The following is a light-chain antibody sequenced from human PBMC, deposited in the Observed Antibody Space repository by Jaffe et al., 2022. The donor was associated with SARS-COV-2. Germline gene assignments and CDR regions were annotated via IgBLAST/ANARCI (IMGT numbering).Light chain of an antibody. Sequence: TVLTQSPDTLSLSPGERATLSCRASESVSDQYLAWFQQKPGQAPRLLIYGASNRATDFPDRFSGGGSGTDFTLTIDRLEPEDFAVYYCHQHGRSSRTFGQGTRVE. CDR1: ESVSDQY. CDR2: GAS. V-gene: IGKV3-20*01. CDR3: HQHGRSSRT. J-gene: IGKJ1*01.